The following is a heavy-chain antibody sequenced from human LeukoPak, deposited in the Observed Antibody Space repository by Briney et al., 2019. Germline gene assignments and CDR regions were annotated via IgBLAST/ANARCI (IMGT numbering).Heavy chain of an antibody. CDR1: GFTFSDYY. CDR2: ISSSSSYT. D-gene: IGHD3-10*01. CDR3: ARDPGITMVRGVIFAPDAFDI. Sequence: GGSLRLSCAASGFTFSDYYMSWIRQAPGKGLEWVSYISSSSSYTNYADSVKGRFTISRGNAKNSLYLQMNSLRAEDTAVYYCARDPGITMVRGVIFAPDAFDIWGQGTMVTVSS. J-gene: IGHJ3*02. V-gene: IGHV3-11*05.